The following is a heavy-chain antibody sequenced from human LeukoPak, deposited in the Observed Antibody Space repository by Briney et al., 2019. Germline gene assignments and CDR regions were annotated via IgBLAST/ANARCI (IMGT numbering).Heavy chain of an antibody. CDR1: GFTLSSYW. CDR2: IKQDGSEK. CDR3: ARRQRYDYVWGSYQNYYYYYMDV. V-gene: IGHV3-7*03. Sequence: GGSLRLSCAASGFTLSSYWMSWVRQAPGKGLEWVANIKQDGSEKYYVDSVKGRFTISRDNGKNSLYLQMNSLRAEDTALYYCARRQRYDYVWGSYQNYYYYYMDVWGKGTTVTVSS. D-gene: IGHD3-16*01. J-gene: IGHJ6*03.